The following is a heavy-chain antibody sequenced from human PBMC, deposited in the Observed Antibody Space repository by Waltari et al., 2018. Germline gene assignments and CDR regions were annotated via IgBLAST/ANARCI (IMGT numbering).Heavy chain of an antibody. Sequence: EVQLVESGGGFIQSVGSLRLSCAASGFTVRSNYMSWVRQAPGEGLEWVSVIVSDGRTYYADSVKGRFTISRDNSKNTLYLQINSLRAEDTAVYYCARDSRGGLFFDYWGQGTLVTVSS. J-gene: IGHJ4*02. CDR1: GFTVRSNY. CDR2: IVSDGRT. CDR3: ARDSRGGLFFDY. V-gene: IGHV3-53*01.